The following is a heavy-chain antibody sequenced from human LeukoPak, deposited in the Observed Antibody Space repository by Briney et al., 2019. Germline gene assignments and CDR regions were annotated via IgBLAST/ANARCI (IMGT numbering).Heavy chain of an antibody. D-gene: IGHD5-12*01. J-gene: IGHJ2*01. V-gene: IGHV4-34*01. CDR1: GGSISSYY. CDR2: INHSGST. Sequence: KPSETLSLPCTVSGGSISSYYWSWIRQPPGKGLEWIGEINHSGSTNYNPSLKSRVTISVDTSKNQFSLKLSSVTAADTAVYYCALTPRDGYNFHWYFDLWGRGTLVTVSS. CDR3: ALTPRDGYNFHWYFDL.